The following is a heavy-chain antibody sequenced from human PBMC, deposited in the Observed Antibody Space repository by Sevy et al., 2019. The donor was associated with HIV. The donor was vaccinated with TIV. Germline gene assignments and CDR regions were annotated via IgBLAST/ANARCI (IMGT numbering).Heavy chain of an antibody. Sequence: GGSLRLSCAASGFTFSSFAMSWVRQTPGKGLQWVSGLNGSGGRTYYPDSVKGRFTISRDNSKNRLYLQMNSLRAEDTAVYYCAKDTDSGSYLNDAFDIWGQWTMVTVSS. CDR1: GFTFSSFA. V-gene: IGHV3-23*01. CDR3: AKDTDSGSYLNDAFDI. D-gene: IGHD1-26*01. J-gene: IGHJ3*02. CDR2: LNGSGGRT.